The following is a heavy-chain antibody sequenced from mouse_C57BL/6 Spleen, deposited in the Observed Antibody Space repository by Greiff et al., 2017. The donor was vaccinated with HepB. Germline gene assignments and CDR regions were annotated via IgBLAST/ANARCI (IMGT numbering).Heavy chain of an antibody. Sequence: QVQLQQPGTELVKPGASVKLSCKASGYTFTSYWMHWVKQRPGQGLEWIGNINPSNGGTNYNEKFKSKATLTVDKSSSTAYMQLSSLTSEDSAVYYCAREEEYYDYDGPYYAMDYWGQGTSVTVSS. CDR1: GYTFTSYW. D-gene: IGHD2-4*01. CDR2: INPSNGGT. V-gene: IGHV1-53*01. J-gene: IGHJ4*01. CDR3: AREEEYYDYDGPYYAMDY.